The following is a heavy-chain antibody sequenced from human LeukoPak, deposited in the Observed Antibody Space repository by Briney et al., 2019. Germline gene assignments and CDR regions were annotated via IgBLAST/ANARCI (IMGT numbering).Heavy chain of an antibody. CDR3: AKDPGGSDSGWSVGFDY. D-gene: IGHD6-19*01. V-gene: IGHV3-30-3*01. J-gene: IGHJ4*02. CDR2: ISYDGSNK. Sequence: GGSLRLSCAASGFTFSSYAMHWVRQAPGKGLEWVAVISYDGSNKYYADSVKGRFTISRDNSKNTLYLQMNSLRADDTAVYYCAKDPGGSDSGWSVGFDYWGQGTLVTVSS. CDR1: GFTFSSYA.